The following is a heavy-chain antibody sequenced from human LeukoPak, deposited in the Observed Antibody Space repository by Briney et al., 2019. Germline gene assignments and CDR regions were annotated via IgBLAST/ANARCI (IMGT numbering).Heavy chain of an antibody. V-gene: IGHV3-30*02. CDR1: GFTFSNYG. J-gene: IGHJ4*02. CDR2: IRFDGTNK. Sequence: PGGSLRLSCAASGFTFSNYGMHWVRQAPGKGLEWVAFIRFDGTNKFYADSVKGRFTISRDNAKNSLYLQMNSLRAEDTAVYYCARGYYDSNAQLFDYWGQGTLVTVSS. D-gene: IGHD3-22*01. CDR3: ARGYYDSNAQLFDY.